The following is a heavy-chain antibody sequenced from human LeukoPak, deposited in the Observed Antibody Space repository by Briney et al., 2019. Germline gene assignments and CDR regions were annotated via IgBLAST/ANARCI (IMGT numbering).Heavy chain of an antibody. CDR3: ARMVIRAYCSGGSCYEHAFDI. Sequence: PSETLSLTCTVSGGSISTYYWSWIRQPPGKGLEWIGYTYYSGSTNYNPSLKSRVTISVDTSKNQFSLKLSSVTAADTAVYYCARMVIRAYCSGGSCYEHAFDIWGQGTMVTVSS. V-gene: IGHV4-59*08. J-gene: IGHJ3*02. CDR1: GGSISTYY. CDR2: TYYSGST. D-gene: IGHD2-15*01.